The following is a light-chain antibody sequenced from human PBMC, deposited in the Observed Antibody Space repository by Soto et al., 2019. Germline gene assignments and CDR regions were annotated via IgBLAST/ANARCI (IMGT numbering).Light chain of an antibody. CDR2: GRF. CDR1: ESISSKS. J-gene: IGKJ2*01. Sequence: EIVLTQSPGTLSLSPGERATLSCRAIESISSKSLAWYQQKPGQAPRLLIYGRFNRATGIPDRFSGSGSGTDFTLTISRLEPEDFAVYFCQQYGSSPYTFGQGTKLEI. CDR3: QQYGSSPYT. V-gene: IGKV3-20*01.